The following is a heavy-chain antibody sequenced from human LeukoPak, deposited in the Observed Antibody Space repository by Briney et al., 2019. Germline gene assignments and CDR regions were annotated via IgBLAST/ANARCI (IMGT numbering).Heavy chain of an antibody. CDR3: ARDLGISRGYFDY. D-gene: IGHD3-22*01. CDR2: IYYSGTT. J-gene: IGHJ4*02. CDR1: GGSISGSPYY. Sequence: SETLSLTCTVSGGSISGSPYYWGWIRQPPGRGLEWIGSIYYSGTTYYNLSLKSRVTISVDTSKNQFSLKLSSVTAADTAVYYCARDLGISRGYFDYWGQGTLVTVSS. V-gene: IGHV4-39*07.